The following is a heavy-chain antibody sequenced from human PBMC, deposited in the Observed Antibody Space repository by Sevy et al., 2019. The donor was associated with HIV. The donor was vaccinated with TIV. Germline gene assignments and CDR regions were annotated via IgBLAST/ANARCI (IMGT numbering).Heavy chain of an antibody. Sequence: GGSLRLSCAASGFTFSSYWMSWVRQAPGKGLEWVANIKQDGSEKYYVDSVKGRFTISRDNAKNSLYLQMNSLRAEDTAVYYCARDGIDDQDYGMDVWGQGTTVTVSS. V-gene: IGHV3-7*01. CDR1: GFTFSSYW. CDR2: IKQDGSEK. J-gene: IGHJ6*02. D-gene: IGHD2-21*01. CDR3: ARDGIDDQDYGMDV.